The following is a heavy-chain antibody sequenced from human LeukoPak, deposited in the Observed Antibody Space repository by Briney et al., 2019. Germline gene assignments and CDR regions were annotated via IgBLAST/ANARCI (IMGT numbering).Heavy chain of an antibody. D-gene: IGHD6-13*01. Sequence: SETLSLTCTVSGGSISSGGYYWSWIRQHPGKGLEWIGYIYYSGSTYYNPSLKSRVTISVDTSKNQFSLKLSSVTAADTAVYYCARDIAAPLAPYAFDIWGQGTMVTVSS. CDR2: IYYSGST. J-gene: IGHJ3*02. CDR3: ARDIAAPLAPYAFDI. V-gene: IGHV4-31*03. CDR1: GGSISSGGYY.